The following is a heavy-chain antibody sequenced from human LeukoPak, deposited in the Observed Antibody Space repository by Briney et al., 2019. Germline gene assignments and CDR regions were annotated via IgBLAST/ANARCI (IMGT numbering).Heavy chain of an antibody. D-gene: IGHD1-26*01. CDR3: TTFASGATGV. Sequence: PGGSLRLSCAASGFTFTSAWMSWVRQAPGKGLEWVGLIKTKTEYGTTDYAAPVKGRFTISRDDSENTLYLQMSSLKTDDTAVYYCTTFASGATGVWGQGTLVTVSS. V-gene: IGHV3-15*01. CDR2: IKTKTEYGTT. J-gene: IGHJ4*02. CDR1: GFTFTSAW.